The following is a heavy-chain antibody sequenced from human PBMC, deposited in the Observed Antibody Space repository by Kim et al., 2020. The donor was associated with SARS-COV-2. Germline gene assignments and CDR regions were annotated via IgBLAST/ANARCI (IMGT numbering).Heavy chain of an antibody. Sequence: SETLSLTCTVSGGTISDYYWCWIRQPPPTGLEWIGYVYSTGSTNYNPSLTSRVPISVDTSKNQFSLKLRSVTAAHTAIYFCARGARDHAGYYFSFDFWGQGTLVTVSS. D-gene: IGHD3-22*01. CDR1: GGTISDYY. CDR3: ARGARDHAGYYFSFDF. V-gene: IGHV4-59*13. CDR2: VYSTGST. J-gene: IGHJ5*01.